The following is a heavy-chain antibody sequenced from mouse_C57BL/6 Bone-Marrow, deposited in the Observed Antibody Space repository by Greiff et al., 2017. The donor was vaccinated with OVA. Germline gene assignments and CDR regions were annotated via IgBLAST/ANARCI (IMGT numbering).Heavy chain of an antibody. Sequence: EVHLVESGGGLVQPGGSLKLSCAASGFTFSDYGMAWVRQAPRKGPEWVAFISNLAYSIYYADTVTGRFPISRENAKNTLYREMSSLRSEDTAMYYCARQRDYDYGYAMDYWGQGTSVTVSS. V-gene: IGHV5-15*01. CDR2: ISNLAYSI. CDR3: ARQRDYDYGYAMDY. J-gene: IGHJ4*01. CDR1: GFTFSDYG. D-gene: IGHD2-4*01.